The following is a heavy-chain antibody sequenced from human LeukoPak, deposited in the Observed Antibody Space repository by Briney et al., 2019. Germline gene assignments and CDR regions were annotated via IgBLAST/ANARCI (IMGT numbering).Heavy chain of an antibody. D-gene: IGHD3-9*01. Sequence: PGGSLRLSCAASGFTFSSYEMSWVRQAPGKGLEWVSYISSSGSTIYYADSVKGRFTISRDNAKNSLYLQMNSLRAEDTAVYYCASGDILTGTLDYWGQGTLVTVSS. V-gene: IGHV3-48*03. CDR1: GFTFSSYE. J-gene: IGHJ4*02. CDR3: ASGDILTGTLDY. CDR2: ISSSGSTI.